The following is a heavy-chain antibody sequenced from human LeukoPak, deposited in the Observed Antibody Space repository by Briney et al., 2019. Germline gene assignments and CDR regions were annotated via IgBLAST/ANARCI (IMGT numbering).Heavy chain of an antibody. V-gene: IGHV3-74*01. CDR3: ARLSLYNRSGYSGIVKHPYYYYMDV. CDR1: GFTFSRFW. J-gene: IGHJ6*03. D-gene: IGHD3-22*01. Sequence: GGSLRLSCAASGFTFSRFWMHWVRQPPGKGLVWVSRIDTDGSTTTYADSVKGRFTISRDNAKNTVYLQINSLRAEGTAVYYCARLSLYNRSGYSGIVKHPYYYYMDVWGKGTTVTVSS. CDR2: IDTDGSTT.